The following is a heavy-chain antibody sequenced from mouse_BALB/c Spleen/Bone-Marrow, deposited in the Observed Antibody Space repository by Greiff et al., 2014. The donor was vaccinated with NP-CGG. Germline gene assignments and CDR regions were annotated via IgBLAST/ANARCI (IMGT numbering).Heavy chain of an antibody. D-gene: IGHD2-3*01. CDR1: GFAFSSYD. Sequence: EVQLVESGGGLVKPGGSLKLSCAASGFAFSSYDMSWVRQTPEKRLEWVAYISHGGGTTYYSGTVKGRFTISRDNAKNTLYLQMSSLKSEDTAIYYCTRHGGYYPYYYAMDYWGQGTSVTVSS. CDR3: TRHGGYYPYYYAMDY. V-gene: IGHV5-12-1*01. CDR2: ISHGGGTT. J-gene: IGHJ4*01.